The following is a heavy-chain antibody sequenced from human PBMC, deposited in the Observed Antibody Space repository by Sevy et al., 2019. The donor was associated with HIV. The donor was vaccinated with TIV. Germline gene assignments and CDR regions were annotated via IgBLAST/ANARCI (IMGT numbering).Heavy chain of an antibody. J-gene: IGHJ4*02. CDR3: ARSTILGVVIIADFDY. Sequence: GGSLRLSCAASGFTFSSYSMNWVRQAPGKGLEWVSSISSSSSYIYYADSVKGQFTISRDNAKNSLYLQMNSLRAEDTAVYYCARSTILGVVIIADFDYWGQGTLVTVSS. V-gene: IGHV3-21*01. CDR2: ISSSSSYI. CDR1: GFTFSSYS. D-gene: IGHD3-3*01.